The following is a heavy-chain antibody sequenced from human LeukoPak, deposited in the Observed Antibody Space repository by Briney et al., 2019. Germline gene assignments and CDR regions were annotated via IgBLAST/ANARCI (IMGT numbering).Heavy chain of an antibody. J-gene: IGHJ3*02. Sequence: GGSLRLSCAASGFTFSSYAMHWVRQAPGKGLEWVAVISYDGSNKYCADSVKGRFTISRDNSKNTLYLQMNSLRAEDTAVYYCARVYSSGWYGRFGAFDIWGQGTTVTVSS. D-gene: IGHD6-19*01. V-gene: IGHV3-30-3*01. CDR3: ARVYSSGWYGRFGAFDI. CDR2: ISYDGSNK. CDR1: GFTFSSYA.